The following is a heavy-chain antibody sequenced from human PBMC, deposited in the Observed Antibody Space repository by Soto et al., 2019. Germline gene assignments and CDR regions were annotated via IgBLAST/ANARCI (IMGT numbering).Heavy chain of an antibody. CDR3: ARGRGYSGDDHYYYFDMDV. CDR1: GGTFNNYP. Sequence: SVKVSCKASGGTFNNYPITWVRQAPGEGLEWMGGSIPIFGTANYAQNFQGRVTISVDESTSTAYMELISLRSEDTAVYYCARGRGYSGDDHYYYFDMDVWGQGTTVTVSS. CDR2: SIPIFGTA. D-gene: IGHD5-12*01. V-gene: IGHV1-69*13. J-gene: IGHJ6*02.